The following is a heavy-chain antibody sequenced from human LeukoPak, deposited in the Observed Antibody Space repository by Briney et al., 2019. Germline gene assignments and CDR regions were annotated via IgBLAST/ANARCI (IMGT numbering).Heavy chain of an antibody. CDR2: ISYDGSNK. CDR1: GFTFSSYA. CDR3: ARLQTVRGFDP. V-gene: IGHV3-30-3*01. J-gene: IGHJ5*02. Sequence: GGSLRLSCAASGFTFSSYAMHWVRQAPGKGLEWVVVISYDGSNKYYADSVKGRFTISRDNSKNTLYLQMNSLRAEDTAVYYCARLQTVRGFDPWGQGTLVTVSS.